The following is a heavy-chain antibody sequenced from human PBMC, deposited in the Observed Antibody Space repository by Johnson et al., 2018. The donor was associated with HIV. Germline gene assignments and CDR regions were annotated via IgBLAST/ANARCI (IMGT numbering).Heavy chain of an antibody. Sequence: VQLVESGGGVVRPGGSLRLCCAASGFTFDDFGMSWVRQAPGKGLEWVSTFSGSGDNTYYADSVRGRFAISRDNSKNTLFLQMNGLRAEDTAVYYCAREGRTGPDTFDIWGQGTMLTVSS. CDR1: GFTFDDFG. J-gene: IGHJ3*02. CDR2: FSGSGDNT. CDR3: AREGRTGPDTFDI. V-gene: IGHV3-23*04.